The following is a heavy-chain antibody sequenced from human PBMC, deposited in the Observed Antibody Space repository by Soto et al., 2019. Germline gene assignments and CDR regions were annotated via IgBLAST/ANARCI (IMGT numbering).Heavy chain of an antibody. CDR1: GFRFATYG. Sequence: QVQLVESGGGVVQPGRSLRLSCAGPGFRFATYGLHWVRQAPGKGLEWVAVIWYDGSKKYYANSVKGRFTISRDDSRSALYLQMNSLRAEDTAVYYCARDIRGRTNYFDPWGEGTLVTVSS. J-gene: IGHJ5*02. CDR3: ARDIRGRTNYFDP. D-gene: IGHD1-7*01. CDR2: IWYDGSKK. V-gene: IGHV3-33*01.